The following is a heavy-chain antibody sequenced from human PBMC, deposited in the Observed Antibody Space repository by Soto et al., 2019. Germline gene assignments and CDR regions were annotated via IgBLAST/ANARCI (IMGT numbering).Heavy chain of an antibody. CDR1: GGTFSSDA. D-gene: IGHD5-12*01. CDR2: IIPIFGTA. CDR3: ARGGGYDYGDLYGMDV. V-gene: IGHV1-69*13. Sequence: SLKVSCKASGGTFSSDAISWVRQAPGQGLEWMGGIIPIFGTANYAQKFQGRVTITEDESTSTAYMELSSLRSEDTAVYYCARGGGYDYGDLYGMDVWGQGTTVTVSS. J-gene: IGHJ6*02.